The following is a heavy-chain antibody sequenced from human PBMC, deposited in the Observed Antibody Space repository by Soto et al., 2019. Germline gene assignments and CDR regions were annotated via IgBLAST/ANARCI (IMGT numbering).Heavy chain of an antibody. CDR3: ARYSSGPYYYYGMDV. V-gene: IGHV3-30*03. D-gene: IGHD6-25*01. CDR1: GFTFSSYG. Sequence: QVQLVESGGGVVQPGRSLRLSCAASGFTFSSYGMHWVRQAPGKGLEWVAVISYDGSNKYYVDSVKGRFTISRDNSKNTLYLQMNSLRAEDTAVYYCARYSSGPYYYYGMDVWGQGTTVTVSS. J-gene: IGHJ6*02. CDR2: ISYDGSNK.